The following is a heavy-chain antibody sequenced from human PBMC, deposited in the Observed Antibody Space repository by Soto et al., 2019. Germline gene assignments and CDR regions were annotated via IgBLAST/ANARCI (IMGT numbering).Heavy chain of an antibody. J-gene: IGHJ4*02. V-gene: IGHV3-23*01. D-gene: IGHD3-16*01. CDR2: ISGSGGST. Sequence: PGGSLRLSCAASGFTFSSYAMSWVRQAPGKGLEWVSAISGSGGSTYYADSVKGRFTISRDNSKNTLYLQMNSLRAEDTAVYYCAKYRKGSMINTVFDYWGQGTLVTVSS. CDR3: AKYRKGSMINTVFDY. CDR1: GFTFSSYA.